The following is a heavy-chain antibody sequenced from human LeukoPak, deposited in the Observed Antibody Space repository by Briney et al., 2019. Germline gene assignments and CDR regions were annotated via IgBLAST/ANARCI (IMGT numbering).Heavy chain of an antibody. V-gene: IGHV1-69*13. CDR1: GGVFTTYA. J-gene: IGHJ6*03. D-gene: IGHD6-19*01. CDR3: ARDLEPYSSGWYRMGPEPHRGYYYYMDV. CDR2: IIPIFGTA. Sequence: ASVKVSCKASGGVFTTYAVSWVRQAPGQGLEWMGGIIPIFGTANYAQKFQGRVTITADESTSTAYMELSSLRSEDTAVYYCARDLEPYSSGWYRMGPEPHRGYYYYMDVWGKGTTVTVSS.